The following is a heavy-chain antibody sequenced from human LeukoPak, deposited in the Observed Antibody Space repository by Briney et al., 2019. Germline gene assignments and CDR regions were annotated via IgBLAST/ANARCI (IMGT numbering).Heavy chain of an antibody. J-gene: IGHJ4*02. CDR2: INPNSGGT. CDR1: GYTFTSYD. CDR3: ARSRPHSSGWYLVGY. Sequence: ASVKVSCKASGYTFTSYDINWVRQAPGQGLEWMGWINPNSGGTNYAQKFQGRVTMTRDTSISTAYMELSRLRSDDTAVYYCARSRPHSSGWYLVGYWGQGTLVTVSS. V-gene: IGHV1-2*02. D-gene: IGHD6-19*01.